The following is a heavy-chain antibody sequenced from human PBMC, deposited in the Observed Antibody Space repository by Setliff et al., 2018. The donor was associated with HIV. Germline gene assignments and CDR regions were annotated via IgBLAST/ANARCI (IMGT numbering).Heavy chain of an antibody. CDR2: IYQTGTT. Sequence: PSETLSLTCTVSGGSINSGYYWGWIRQPPGKGLEWIGSIYQTGTTNYNPSLRSRVTISIDTSKNQISLKLTSVTAADTAVYYCARSQFYSSDWGFDPWGQGTLVTVSS. CDR1: GGSINSGYY. D-gene: IGHD6-25*01. V-gene: IGHV4-38-2*02. J-gene: IGHJ5*02. CDR3: ARSQFYSSDWGFDP.